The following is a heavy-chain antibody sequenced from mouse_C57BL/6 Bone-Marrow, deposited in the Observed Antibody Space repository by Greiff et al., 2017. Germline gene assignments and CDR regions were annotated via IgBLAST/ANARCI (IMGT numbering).Heavy chain of an antibody. CDR3: GRGFFLPGDY. V-gene: IGHV3-6*01. D-gene: IGHD6-1*01. Sequence: EVKLQESGPGLVKPSQSLSLTCSVTGYSITSGYYWNWIRQFPGNKLEWMGYISYDGSNNYNPSLKNRISITRDTSKNQFFLKWNSVTTEDAATYYCGRGFFLPGDYWGQGTSVTVSS. CDR2: ISYDGSN. J-gene: IGHJ4*01. CDR1: GYSITSGYY.